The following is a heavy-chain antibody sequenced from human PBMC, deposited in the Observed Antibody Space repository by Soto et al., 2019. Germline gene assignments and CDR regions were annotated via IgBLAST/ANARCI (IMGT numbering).Heavy chain of an antibody. CDR3: ARGPLYYYDSSGYYHRPLYYYYGMDV. J-gene: IGHJ6*02. CDR2: INHSGST. V-gene: IGHV4-34*01. CDR1: GGSFSGYY. D-gene: IGHD3-22*01. Sequence: QVQLQQWGAGLFKPSETLSLTCAVYGGSFSGYYWSWIRQPPGKGLEWIGEINHSGSTNYNPSLKSRVTISVDTSKNQFSLKLSSVTAADTAVYYCARGPLYYYDSSGYYHRPLYYYYGMDVWGQGTTVTVSS.